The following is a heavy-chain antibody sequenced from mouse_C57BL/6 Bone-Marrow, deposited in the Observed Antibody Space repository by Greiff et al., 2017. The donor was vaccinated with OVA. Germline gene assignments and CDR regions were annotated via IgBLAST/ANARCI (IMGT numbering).Heavy chain of an antibody. Sequence: QVQLQQSGAELVRPGTSVKVSCKASGYAFTNYLIEWVKQRPGQGLEWIGDIYPGSGSTNYNEKFKSKATLTVDTSSSTAYMQLSSLTSEDSAVYYCARSSYYSNFDYWGQGTTLTVSS. CDR3: ARSSYYSNFDY. D-gene: IGHD2-5*01. J-gene: IGHJ2*01. V-gene: IGHV1-54*01. CDR1: GYAFTNYL. CDR2: IYPGSGST.